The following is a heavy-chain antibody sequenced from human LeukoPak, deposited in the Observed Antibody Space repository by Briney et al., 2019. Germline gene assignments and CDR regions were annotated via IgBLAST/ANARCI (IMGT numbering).Heavy chain of an antibody. Sequence: ASVKVSCKTSEYTFTDYYMHWVRQAPGQGREWMGWIKPNSGGTNYAQKFQARVTMTRDTSISTAYMELSRLRFDDTAVYYCARAGVWDYSDSSGYHNGAFDIWGQGTMVTVSS. CDR2: IKPNSGGT. J-gene: IGHJ3*02. CDR1: EYTFTDYY. V-gene: IGHV1-2*02. CDR3: ARAGVWDYSDSSGYHNGAFDI. D-gene: IGHD3-22*01.